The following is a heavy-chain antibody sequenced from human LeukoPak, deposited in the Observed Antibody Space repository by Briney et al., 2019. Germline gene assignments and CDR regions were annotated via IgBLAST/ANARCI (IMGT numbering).Heavy chain of an antibody. CDR1: GLTFSGYA. D-gene: IGHD3-10*01. V-gene: IGHV3-30*04. CDR3: AKEERYYGSGGRYGMDV. J-gene: IGHJ6*04. CDR2: VSYDGDNK. Sequence: GRSLRLSCAASGLTFSGYAMPWVRQAPGKGLEWVAVVSYDGDNKYYADSVKGRFTISRDNSKNTLYLQMNSLRAEDTAVYYCAKEERYYGSGGRYGMDVWGKGTTVTVSS.